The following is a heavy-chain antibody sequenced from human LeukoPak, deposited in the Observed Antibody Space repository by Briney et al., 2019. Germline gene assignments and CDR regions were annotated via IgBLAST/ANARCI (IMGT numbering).Heavy chain of an antibody. V-gene: IGHV4-34*01. D-gene: IGHD3-22*01. CDR1: GGSFSGYY. J-gene: IGHJ4*02. Sequence: SETLSLTCAVYGGSFSGYYWSWIRQPPGKGLEWIGEINHSGSTNYNPSLKSRVTISVDTSKNQFSLKLSSVTAADTAVYYCARLIYYDSSGSVYWGQGTLVTVSS. CDR3: ARLIYYDSSGSVY. CDR2: INHSGST.